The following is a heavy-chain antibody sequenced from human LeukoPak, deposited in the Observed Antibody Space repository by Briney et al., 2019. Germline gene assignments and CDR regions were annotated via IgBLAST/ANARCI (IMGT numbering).Heavy chain of an antibody. CDR3: ARVPRVDTAMVADY. CDR1: GGTFSSYA. Sequence: ASVKVSCKASGGTFSSYAISWVRQAPGQGLEWMGGIIPIFGTANYAQKLQGRVTMTTDTSTSTAYMELRSLRSDDTAVYYCARVPRVDTAMVADYWGQGTLVTVSS. CDR2: IIPIFGTA. D-gene: IGHD5-18*01. V-gene: IGHV1-69*05. J-gene: IGHJ4*02.